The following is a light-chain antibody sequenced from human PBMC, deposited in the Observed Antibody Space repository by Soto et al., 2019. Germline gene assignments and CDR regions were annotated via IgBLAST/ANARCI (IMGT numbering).Light chain of an antibody. CDR2: DAT. J-gene: IGKJ1*01. CDR3: QQYNTYWT. Sequence: DIQMTQSPSTLSASVGDRVTITCRASQSIDRWLAWYQQKPGKAPKVLIWDATTLHRGVPSRFSGSGSGTEFTLTISSLQPDDFAAYYCQQYNTYWTFGQGTKVDIK. CDR1: QSIDRW. V-gene: IGKV1-5*01.